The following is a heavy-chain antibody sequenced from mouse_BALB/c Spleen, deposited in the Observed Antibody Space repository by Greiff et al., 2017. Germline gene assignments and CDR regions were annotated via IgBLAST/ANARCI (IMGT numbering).Heavy chain of an antibody. D-gene: IGHD2-1*01. Sequence: VQLQQSGAELVKPGASVKLSCKASGYTFTSYYMYWVKQRPGQGLEWIGEINPSNGGTNFNEKFKSKATLTVDKSSSTAYMQLSSLTSEDSVVYYCTRERYGNIAYWGQGTLVTVSA. CDR2: INPSNGGT. V-gene: IGHV1S81*02. CDR1: GYTFTSYY. J-gene: IGHJ3*01. CDR3: TRERYGNIAY.